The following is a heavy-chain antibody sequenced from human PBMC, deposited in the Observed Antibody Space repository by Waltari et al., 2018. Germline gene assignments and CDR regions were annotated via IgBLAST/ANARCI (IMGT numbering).Heavy chain of an antibody. J-gene: IGHJ4*02. V-gene: IGHV1-2*06. CDR3: LRDSSGSHFDY. CDR2: INPKNGDT. D-gene: IGHD3-22*01. CDR1: GYTFTGYA. Sequence: LVQSGAEVKKQGASVKVSCRASGYTFTGYAILWVRQAPGQGLEWMGRINPKNGDTHYAQNFQGRVALTTDTSTNTAFMELQRLRSDDTAVYYCLRDSSGSHFDYWGQGTLVTVSS.